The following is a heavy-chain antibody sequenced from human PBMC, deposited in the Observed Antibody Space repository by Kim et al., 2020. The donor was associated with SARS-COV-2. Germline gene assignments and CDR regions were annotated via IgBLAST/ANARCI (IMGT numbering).Heavy chain of an antibody. Sequence: GGSLRLSCAASGFTLSSYWMSWVRQAPGKGLEWVANIKQDGSEKYYVDSVKGRFTISRDNAKNSLYLQMNSLRAEDTAVYYCARDCSSTSCHDNDYWGQG. CDR2: IKQDGSEK. J-gene: IGHJ4*02. CDR1: GFTLSSYW. CDR3: ARDCSSTSCHDNDY. D-gene: IGHD2-2*01. V-gene: IGHV3-7*03.